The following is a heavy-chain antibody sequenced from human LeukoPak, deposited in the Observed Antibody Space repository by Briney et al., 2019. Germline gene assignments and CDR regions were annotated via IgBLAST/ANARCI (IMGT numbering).Heavy chain of an antibody. V-gene: IGHV3-23*01. J-gene: IGHJ4*02. CDR2: ISGSGGST. D-gene: IGHD3-16*01. CDR3: AKAMNYVWGSPFDY. Sequence: PGGSLRLSCAASGFTFSSYAMSWVRQAPGKGLEWVSAISGSGGSTYYADSVKGRFTISRDNYKNTLYLQMNSLRSEDTAVYYCAKAMNYVWGSPFDYWGQGTLVTVSS. CDR1: GFTFSSYA.